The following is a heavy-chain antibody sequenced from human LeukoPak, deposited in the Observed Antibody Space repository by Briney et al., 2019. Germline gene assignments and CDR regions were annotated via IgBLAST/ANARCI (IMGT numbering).Heavy chain of an antibody. D-gene: IGHD2-8*01. CDR2: ISGGGGST. V-gene: IGHV3-23*01. CDR3: AKDKRGGPYGVDY. J-gene: IGHJ4*02. CDR1: GFAFSSYA. Sequence: PGGSLRLSRAASGFAFSSYAMSWVRQTPGKGLEWVSAISGGGGSTYYADSVKGRFTISRDNSKNTLYLQMNSLRAEDTAVYYCAKDKRGGPYGVDYWGQGTLVTVSS.